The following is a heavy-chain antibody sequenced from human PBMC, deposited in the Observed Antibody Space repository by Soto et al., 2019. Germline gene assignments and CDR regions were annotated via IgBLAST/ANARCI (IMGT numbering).Heavy chain of an antibody. CDR3: ARLGSSGWYQGSYFDY. CDR1: GGSITRNDHY. Sequence: QLQLHESGPGLVRPSETLSLICTVSGGSITRNDHYWGWIRQSPGKGLEWIGDIKSSGSTNYNLSLKSRVSMSVETSKNQFSLKMNSVTAADTAVYYCARLGSSGWYQGSYFDYWGQGTLVTVSS. D-gene: IGHD6-19*01. CDR2: IKSSGST. V-gene: IGHV4-39*01. J-gene: IGHJ4*02.